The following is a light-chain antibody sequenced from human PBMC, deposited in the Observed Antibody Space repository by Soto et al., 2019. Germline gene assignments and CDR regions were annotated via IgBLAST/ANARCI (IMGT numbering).Light chain of an antibody. CDR2: RDN. V-gene: IGLV1-44*01. CDR1: SSDIRSNP. J-gene: IGLJ2*01. Sequence: QSVLTQPPSASGTPGQRVAISCSGGSSDIRSNPVNWYLHLPGAAPKLLIYRDNQRPSGVPDRFSGYKSGTSASLTISGLQSEDEADYFCSAWDDNIYGPVFGGGTKLTVL. CDR3: SAWDDNIYGPV.